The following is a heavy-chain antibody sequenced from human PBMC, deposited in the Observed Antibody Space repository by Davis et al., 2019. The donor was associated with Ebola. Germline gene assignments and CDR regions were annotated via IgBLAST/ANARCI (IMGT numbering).Heavy chain of an antibody. Sequence: GSLRLSCTVSGGSISSHYWSWIRQSAEKGLEWIGYIYFSGSTTYNPSLKSRVTISVDSSKKQFSLNLRSVTAADTAVYYCAKGWDSSGWQNWGPGILVTVSS. CDR3: AKGWDSSGWQN. CDR2: IYFSGST. V-gene: IGHV4-59*11. CDR1: GGSISSHY. J-gene: IGHJ4*02. D-gene: IGHD6-19*01.